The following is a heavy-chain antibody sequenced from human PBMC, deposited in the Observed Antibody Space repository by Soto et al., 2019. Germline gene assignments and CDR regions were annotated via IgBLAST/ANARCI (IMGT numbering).Heavy chain of an antibody. CDR2: IIPALGTT. CDR3: ARPDFGDYWYFDL. CDR1: GGPFSSHT. D-gene: IGHD4-17*01. J-gene: IGHJ2*01. V-gene: IGHV1-69*08. Sequence: QDQLVQSGAEVKKPGSSVKVSCKAFGGPFSSHTFSWVRQAPGQGLEWMGRIIPALGTTTYAQTFQGRVTITADESVTTVYMELNSLRTEDTDVYYCARPDFGDYWYFDLWGRGTLVTVSS.